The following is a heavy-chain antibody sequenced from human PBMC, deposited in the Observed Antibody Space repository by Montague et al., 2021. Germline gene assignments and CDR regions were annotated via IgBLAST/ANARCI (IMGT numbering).Heavy chain of an antibody. J-gene: IGHJ4*02. Sequence: SLRLSCAASDFTFSTYAMHWVRPAPGKGLEWVAVIWYDGSNKFYADPVKGRFTISRDNSKNTLYLQMNNLRAEDTAMYYCAREVAPGSGSNSVDYWGQGTLVTVSS. CDR2: IWYDGSNK. V-gene: IGHV3-33*01. CDR3: AREVAPGSGSNSVDY. D-gene: IGHD3-10*01. CDR1: DFTFSTYA.